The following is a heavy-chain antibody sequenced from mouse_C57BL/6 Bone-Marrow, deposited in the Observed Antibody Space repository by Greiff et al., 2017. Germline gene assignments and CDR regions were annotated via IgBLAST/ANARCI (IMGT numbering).Heavy chain of an antibody. Sequence: EVKLMESGGGLVQPGGSLKLSCAASGFTFSDYGMAWVRQAPRKGPEWVAFISNLAYSIYYADTVTGRFTITRENAKNTLYLVMSSLKSEETAMYYCARRSYDWYFDVWGTGTTVTVSS. D-gene: IGHD1-1*01. V-gene: IGHV5-15*01. CDR3: ARRSYDWYFDV. J-gene: IGHJ1*03. CDR2: ISNLAYSI. CDR1: GFTFSDYG.